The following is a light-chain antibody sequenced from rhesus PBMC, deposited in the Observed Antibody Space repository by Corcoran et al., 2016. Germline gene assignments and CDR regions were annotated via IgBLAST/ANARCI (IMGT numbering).Light chain of an antibody. CDR3: MQALEFPLT. CDR2: EVS. CDR1: QSRLDSEDGNTY. J-gene: IGKJ4*01. V-gene: IGKV2-104*02. Sequence: DIVMTQTPLSLLVTPGEPASISCRSSQSRLDSEDGNTYLDWYLQKPGQFPQLLIYEVSNRASGVPDRFSGGGSDTDFTLKIGRVEAEDVGVYYCMQALEFPLTFGGGTKVEIK.